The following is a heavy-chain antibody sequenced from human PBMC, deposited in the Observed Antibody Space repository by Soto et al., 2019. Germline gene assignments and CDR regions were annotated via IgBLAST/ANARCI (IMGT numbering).Heavy chain of an antibody. D-gene: IGHD3-22*01. CDR3: ARDPSDYYDSSGYSDY. J-gene: IGHJ4*02. CDR1: GFTFSSYG. V-gene: IGHV3-33*01. Sequence: SLRLSCAASGFTFSSYGMHWVRQAPGKGLEWVAVIWYDGSNKYYADSVKGRFTISRDNSKNTLYLQMNSLRAEDTAVYYCARDPSDYYDSSGYSDYWGQGTLVTVSS. CDR2: IWYDGSNK.